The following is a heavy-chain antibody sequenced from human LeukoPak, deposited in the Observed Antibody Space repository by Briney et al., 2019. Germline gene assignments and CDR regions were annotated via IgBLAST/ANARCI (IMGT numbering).Heavy chain of an antibody. J-gene: IGHJ4*02. Sequence: GGSLRLSCAASGFTFDDYGMSWVRQAPGKGLEWVSGINWNGGSTGYADSVKGRFTISRDNAKNSLYLQMNSLRAEDTALYHCARGSYDILTGHYYFDYWGQGTLVTVSS. CDR1: GFTFDDYG. CDR2: INWNGGST. D-gene: IGHD3-9*01. V-gene: IGHV3-20*01. CDR3: ARGSYDILTGHYYFDY.